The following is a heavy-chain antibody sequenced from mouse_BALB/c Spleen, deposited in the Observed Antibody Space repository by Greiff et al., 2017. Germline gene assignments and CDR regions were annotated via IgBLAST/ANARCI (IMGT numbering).Heavy chain of an antibody. J-gene: IGHJ3*01. Sequence: EVKLQESGPGLVKPSQSLSLTCTVTGYSITSDYAWNWIRQFPGNKLEWMGYISYSGSTSYNPSLKSRISITRDTSKNQFFLQLNSVTTEDTATYYCARSIYYDYPWSWGQGTLVTVSA. CDR3: ARSIYYDYPWS. V-gene: IGHV3-2*02. CDR2: ISYSGST. D-gene: IGHD2-4*01. CDR1: GYSITSDYA.